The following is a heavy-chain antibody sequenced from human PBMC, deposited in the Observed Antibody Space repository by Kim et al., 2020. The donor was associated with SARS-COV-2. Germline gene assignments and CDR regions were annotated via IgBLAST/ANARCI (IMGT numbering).Heavy chain of an antibody. V-gene: IGHV1-3*01. Sequence: KYSQKFQGRVTITRDTSASTAYMELSSLRSEDTAVYYCEREAVAGKGFDYWGQGTLVTVSS. J-gene: IGHJ4*02. D-gene: IGHD6-19*01. CDR3: EREAVAGKGFDY.